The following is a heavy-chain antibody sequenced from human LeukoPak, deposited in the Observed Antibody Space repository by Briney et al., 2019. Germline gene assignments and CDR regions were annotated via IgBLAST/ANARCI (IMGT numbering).Heavy chain of an antibody. CDR3: ARGPKYSYGRGNAFDI. CDR1: GGSFSGYY. CDR2: INHSGST. V-gene: IGHV4-34*01. J-gene: IGHJ3*02. Sequence: SETLSLTCAVYGGSFSGYYWSWIRQPPGKGLEWIGEINHSGSTNYNPSLKSRVTISVDTSKNQFSLKLSSVTAADTAVYYCARGPKYSYGRGNAFDIWGQGTMVTVSS. D-gene: IGHD5-18*01.